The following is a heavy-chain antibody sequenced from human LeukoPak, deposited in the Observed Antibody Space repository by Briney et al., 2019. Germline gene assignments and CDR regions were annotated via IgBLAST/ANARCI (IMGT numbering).Heavy chain of an antibody. V-gene: IGHV1-3*01. D-gene: IGHD2-15*01. CDR1: GFTFSSYA. J-gene: IGHJ6*02. CDR3: ARGTGCTGGSCSYYGMDV. CDR2: INAGNGDT. Sequence: PGGSLRLSCAASGFTFSSYAIHWVRQAPGQRLEWMGWINAGNGDTKYSQKFQGRVTITRDTSATTAYMELSSLRSEDTAVYYCARGTGCTGGSCSYYGMDVWGQGTTVTVSS.